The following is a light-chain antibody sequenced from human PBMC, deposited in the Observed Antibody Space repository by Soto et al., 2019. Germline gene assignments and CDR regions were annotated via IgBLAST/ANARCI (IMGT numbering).Light chain of an antibody. CDR1: QSVSSY. J-gene: IGKJ3*01. CDR3: QQYGSSPFT. V-gene: IGKV3-20*01. CDR2: GAS. Sequence: EIVLTQSPATLSLSPGERATLSCRASQSVSSYLAWYQQKPGQAPRLLIYGASNRATGIPDRLSGSGSGADFTLIISRLEPEDFAVYYCQQYGSSPFTFGPGTKVHLK.